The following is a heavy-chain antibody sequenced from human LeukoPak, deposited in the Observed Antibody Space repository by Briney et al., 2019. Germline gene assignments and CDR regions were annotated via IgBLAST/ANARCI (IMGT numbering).Heavy chain of an antibody. CDR1: GFTFSSYA. J-gene: IGHJ6*02. CDR2: ISYDGSNK. CDR3: ASIADDSSGSPDLDYYYGMDV. Sequence: GGSLRLSCAASGFTFSSYAMHWVRQAPGKGLEWVAVISYDGSNKYYADSVKGRFTISRDNPKNTLYLQMNSLRAEDTAVYYCASIADDSSGSPDLDYYYGMDVWGQGTTVTVSS. D-gene: IGHD3-22*01. V-gene: IGHV3-30-3*01.